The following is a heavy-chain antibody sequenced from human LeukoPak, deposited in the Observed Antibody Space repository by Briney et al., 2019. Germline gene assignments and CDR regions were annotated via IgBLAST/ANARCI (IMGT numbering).Heavy chain of an antibody. V-gene: IGHV1-2*02. CDR2: INPNSGGT. Sequence: ASVKVSCKASGYTFTGYYMHWVRQAPGQGLEWMGWINPNSGGTNYAQKFQGRVTMTRDMSTSTVYMELSSLRSEDTAVYYCARAVGATYRYFDYWGQGTLVTVSS. D-gene: IGHD1-26*01. CDR1: GYTFTGYY. J-gene: IGHJ4*02. CDR3: ARAVGATYRYFDY.